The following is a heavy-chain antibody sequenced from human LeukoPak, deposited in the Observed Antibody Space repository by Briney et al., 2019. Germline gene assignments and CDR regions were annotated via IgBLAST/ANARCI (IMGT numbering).Heavy chain of an antibody. Sequence: PGGSLRLSCAASGFTFSSYAMSWVRQAPGKGLEWVSAISGSGGSTYYADSVKGRFTISRDNSRNTLYLQMNSLRAEDTAVYYCAKVSYYDFWSGHFHSFDYWGQRTLVTVSS. CDR3: AKVSYYDFWSGHFHSFDY. CDR2: ISGSGGST. D-gene: IGHD3-3*01. CDR1: GFTFSSYA. V-gene: IGHV3-23*01. J-gene: IGHJ4*02.